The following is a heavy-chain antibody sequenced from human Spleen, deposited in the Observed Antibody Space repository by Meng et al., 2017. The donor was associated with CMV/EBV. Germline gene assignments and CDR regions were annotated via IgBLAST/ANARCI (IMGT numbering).Heavy chain of an antibody. V-gene: IGHV1-18*01. CDR1: GYTFTSYG. Sequence: VQLVQAGEEGKKPGPSGKVYCKASGYTFTSYGISWVRQAPGQGLGWMGWISAYNGNTNYAHKLQGRVTMTTDTSTSTAYMELRSLRADDRAVYYCARVRQYGSYYCFVYWRQGTLVTVSS. CDR2: ISAYNGNT. D-gene: IGHD1-26*01. J-gene: IGHJ4*02. CDR3: ARVRQYGSYYCFVY.